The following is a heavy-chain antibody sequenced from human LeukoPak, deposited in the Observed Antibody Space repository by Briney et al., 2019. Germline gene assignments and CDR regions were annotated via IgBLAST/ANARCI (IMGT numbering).Heavy chain of an antibody. CDR2: IRFDGSNK. J-gene: IGHJ4*02. CDR3: AKVASIAAAPDY. V-gene: IGHV3-30*02. D-gene: IGHD6-25*01. CDR1: GFTFSSYG. Sequence: GGSLRLSCAASGFTFSSYGMHWVRQAPGKGLEWVAFIRFDGSNKYYEDSVKGRFTISRDNSKNTLYLQMNSLRAEDTAVYYCAKVASIAAAPDYWGQGTLVTVSS.